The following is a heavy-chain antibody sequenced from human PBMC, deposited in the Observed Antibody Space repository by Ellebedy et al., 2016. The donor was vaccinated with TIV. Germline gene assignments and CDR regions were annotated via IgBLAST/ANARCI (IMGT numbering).Heavy chain of an antibody. V-gene: IGHV3-66*01. Sequence: GESLKISCAASELTVTTDYMSWVRQTPGKGLEWVSTIAVDSTTYYADSVKGRFTISRDNSKNTLDIQMNSLRAEETAVYYCARETYNDVDLKLWGIFDIWGQGTMVTVSS. CDR3: ARETYNDVDLKLWGIFDI. D-gene: IGHD3-10*01. CDR2: IAVDSTT. J-gene: IGHJ3*02. CDR1: ELTVTTDY.